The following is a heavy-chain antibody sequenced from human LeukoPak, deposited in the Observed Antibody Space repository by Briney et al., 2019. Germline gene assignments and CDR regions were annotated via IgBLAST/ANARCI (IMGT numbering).Heavy chain of an antibody. J-gene: IGHJ5*02. V-gene: IGHV1-3*03. CDR1: GYTFTSYA. D-gene: IGHD3-10*01. Sequence: ASVKVSCKASGYTFTSYAMHWVRQAPGQRLEWMGWINAGNGNTKYSREFQGRVTITRDTSASTAYMELSSLRSEDMAVYYCARGMVPLNWFDPGGQGTLVSVSS. CDR3: ARGMVPLNWFDP. CDR2: INAGNGNT.